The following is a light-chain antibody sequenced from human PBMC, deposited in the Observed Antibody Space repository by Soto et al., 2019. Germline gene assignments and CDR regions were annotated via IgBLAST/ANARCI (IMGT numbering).Light chain of an antibody. CDR2: EVN. V-gene: IGLV2-8*01. J-gene: IGLJ1*01. CDR1: SSDVGRYNY. Sequence: QSALTQPPSASGSPGQSVTISCTGTSSDVGRYNYVSWYQQHPGKAPKLMIYEVNKRPSGVPDRFSGSKSGNTASLTVSGLQAEDEADYYCQSYDSSLSAYVFGTGTKVTVL. CDR3: QSYDSSLSAYV.